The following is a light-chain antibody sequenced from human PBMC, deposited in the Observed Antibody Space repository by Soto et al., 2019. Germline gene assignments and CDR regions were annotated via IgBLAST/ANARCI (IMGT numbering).Light chain of an antibody. CDR1: QSVSSSY. Sequence: EIVLTQSPGTLSLSPGERATLSCRASQSVSSSYLAWYQQKPGQAPRLLIYGASSRATGIPDRFSGSGSGTDFTLTISRLEREDFAVYYCQQYGSSRTFGQGTKGEIK. V-gene: IGKV3-20*01. J-gene: IGKJ1*01. CDR3: QQYGSSRT. CDR2: GAS.